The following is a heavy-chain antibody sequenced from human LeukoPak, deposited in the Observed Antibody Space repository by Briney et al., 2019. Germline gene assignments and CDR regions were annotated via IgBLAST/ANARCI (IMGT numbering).Heavy chain of an antibody. CDR1: GYTLTELS. Sequence: ASVKVSCKVSGYTLTELSMHWVRQAPGKGLEWMGGFDPEDGETIYAQKFQGRVTMTEDTSTDTAYMELSSLRSEDTAVFYCAKDSSVFHYDSRNLDYWGQGTLVTVSS. CDR3: AKDSSVFHYDSRNLDY. D-gene: IGHD3-22*01. J-gene: IGHJ4*02. CDR2: FDPEDGET. V-gene: IGHV1-24*01.